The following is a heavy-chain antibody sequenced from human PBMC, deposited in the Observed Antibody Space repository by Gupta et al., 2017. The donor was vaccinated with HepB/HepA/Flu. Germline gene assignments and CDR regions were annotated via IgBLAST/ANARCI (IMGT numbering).Heavy chain of an antibody. CDR2: ISYDGSNK. CDR3: ARRAVADYGNYVPTYYFDY. V-gene: IGHV3-30-3*01. D-gene: IGHD4-11*01. Sequence: QVQLVESGGGVVQPGRSLRLSCAASGFTFSSYAMHWVRQAPGQGLEWVAVISYDGSNKYYADSVKGRFTISRDNSKNTLYLQMNSLRAEDTAVYYCARRAVADYGNYVPTYYFDYWGQGTLVTVSS. J-gene: IGHJ4*02. CDR1: GFTFSSYA.